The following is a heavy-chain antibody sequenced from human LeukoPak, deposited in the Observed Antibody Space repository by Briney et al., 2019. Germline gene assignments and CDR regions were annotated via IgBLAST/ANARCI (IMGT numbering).Heavy chain of an antibody. J-gene: IGHJ4*02. CDR1: GGSISSYY. CDR2: IYYSGST. V-gene: IGHV4-59*01. CDR3: ARHAAGRGLDY. D-gene: IGHD6-13*01. Sequence: PSETLSLTCTVSGGSISSYYWSWIRQPPGKGLEWIGYIYYSGSTNYNPSLKSRVTISVDTSKNQFSLKLSSVTAADTAVYYCARHAAGRGLDYWGQGTLVTVSS.